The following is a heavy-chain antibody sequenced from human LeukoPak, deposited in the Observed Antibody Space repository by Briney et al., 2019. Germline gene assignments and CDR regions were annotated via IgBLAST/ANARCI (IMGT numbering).Heavy chain of an antibody. J-gene: IGHJ3*02. CDR2: IIPIFGTT. V-gene: IGHV1-69*05. CDR1: GGTFRSYA. CDR3: ARDTRKQRSSGYYLMDAFDI. D-gene: IGHD3-22*01. Sequence: GASVKVSCKASGGTFRSYAISWVRQAPGQGLEWMGRIIPIFGTTNYAQKFQGRVTIITDESTSTAYMELSSLRSEDTAVYYCARDTRKQRSSGYYLMDAFDIGGQGTMVTVSS.